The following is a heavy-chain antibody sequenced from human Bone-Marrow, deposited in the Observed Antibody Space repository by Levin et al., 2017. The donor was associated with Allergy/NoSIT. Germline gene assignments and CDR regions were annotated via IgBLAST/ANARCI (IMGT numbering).Heavy chain of an antibody. CDR3: ARGGGIFDY. D-gene: IGHD2-15*01. J-gene: IGHJ4*02. V-gene: IGHV3-7*04. CDR1: GFTFSTYW. Sequence: GASVKVSCAASGFTFSTYWMSWVRQAPGKGLEWVANIKQDGSEKYYVDSVKGRFTISRDNAKNSLSLQMDSLRAEDTAIYYCARGGGIFDYWGQGTLVTVSS. CDR2: IKQDGSEK.